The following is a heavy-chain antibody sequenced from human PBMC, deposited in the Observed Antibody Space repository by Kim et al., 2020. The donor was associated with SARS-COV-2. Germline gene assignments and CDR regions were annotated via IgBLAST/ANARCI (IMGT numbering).Heavy chain of an antibody. V-gene: IGHV1-69*13. CDR2: IIPIFGTA. D-gene: IGHD3-10*01. CDR1: GGTFSSYA. J-gene: IGHJ4*02. Sequence: SVKVSCKASGGTFSSYAISWVRQAPGQGLEWMGGIIPIFGTANYAQKFQGRVTITADESTSTAYMELSSLRSEDTAVYYCARDGGPDDPVRFYLDYWGQGTLVTVSS. CDR3: ARDGGPDDPVRFYLDY.